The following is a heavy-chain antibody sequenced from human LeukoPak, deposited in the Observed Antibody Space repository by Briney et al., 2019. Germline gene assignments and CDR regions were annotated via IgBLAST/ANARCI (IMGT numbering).Heavy chain of an antibody. J-gene: IGHJ3*02. D-gene: IGHD2-8*01. CDR2: INPNSGGT. V-gene: IGHV1-2*06. CDR1: GYTFTGYY. Sequence: ASVKVSCKASGYTFTGYYMHWVRQAPGPRLEWMGRINPNSGGTNPAQKFQGRVTMTRDTSISTAYMELSRLRSDDTAMYYCARDGVADGAFDIWGQGTMVTVSS. CDR3: ARDGVADGAFDI.